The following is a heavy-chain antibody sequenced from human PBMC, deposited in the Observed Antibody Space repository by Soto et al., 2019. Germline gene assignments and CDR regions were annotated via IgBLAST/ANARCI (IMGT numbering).Heavy chain of an antibody. CDR1: GIIFSNTW. CDR3: ARGEVVPAARRYYYYGMDV. V-gene: IGHV3-15*01. D-gene: IGHD2-2*01. Sequence: GGSLRLSCTASGIIFSNTWINWVRQAPGKGLEWVGRIKSNTDGGTTDYATPVKGRFALSRDDSQNTLYLQMTGLKAEDTAVYYCARGEVVPAARRYYYYGMDVWGQGTTVTVSS. CDR2: IKSNTDGGTT. J-gene: IGHJ6*02.